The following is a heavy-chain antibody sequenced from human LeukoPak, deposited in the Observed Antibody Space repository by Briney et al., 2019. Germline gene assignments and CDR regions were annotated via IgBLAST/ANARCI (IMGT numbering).Heavy chain of an antibody. Sequence: GGSLRLSCAASGFTFSSYAMSWVRQAPGKGLEWVSVIYSGGSTYYADSVKGRFTISRDNSKNTLYLQMNSLRAEDTAVYYCAAMCTGGVCYTLGYYYYYMDVWGKGTTVTVSS. CDR1: GFTFSSYA. D-gene: IGHD2-8*02. CDR3: AAMCTGGVCYTLGYYYYYMDV. CDR2: IYSGGST. J-gene: IGHJ6*03. V-gene: IGHV3-53*01.